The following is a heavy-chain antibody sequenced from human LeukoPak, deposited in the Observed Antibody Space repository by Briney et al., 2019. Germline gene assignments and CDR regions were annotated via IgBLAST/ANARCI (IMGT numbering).Heavy chain of an antibody. Sequence: QPGGSLRLSCAASGFTFSSYAMSWVRQAPGKGLEWVSAISGSGGSTYYADSVKGRFTISRDNSKNTLYLQMNSLRAEDTAVYYRAKDYYYDSSGYSQAFDYWGQGTLVTVSS. CDR2: ISGSGGST. V-gene: IGHV3-23*01. D-gene: IGHD3-22*01. J-gene: IGHJ4*02. CDR3: AKDYYYDSSGYSQAFDY. CDR1: GFTFSSYA.